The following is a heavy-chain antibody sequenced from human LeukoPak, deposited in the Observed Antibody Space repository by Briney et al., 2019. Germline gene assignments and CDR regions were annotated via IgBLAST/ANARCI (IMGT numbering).Heavy chain of an antibody. CDR2: LYYGGST. D-gene: IGHD4-11*01. J-gene: IGHJ6*02. CDR1: GGSISSYY. CDR3: ARALQAGYGVDV. Sequence: PSETLSLTCTLSGGSISSYYWSWIRQSPGKGLEWLGYLYYGGSTKYNPSLKSRLTISVDLSKDQFSLNVTYVTAADAAVYYCARALQAGYGVDVWGQGTTVTVSS. V-gene: IGHV4-59*01.